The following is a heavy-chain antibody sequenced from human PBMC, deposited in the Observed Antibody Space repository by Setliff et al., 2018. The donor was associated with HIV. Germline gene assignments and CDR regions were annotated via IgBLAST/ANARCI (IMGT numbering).Heavy chain of an antibody. CDR3: VKAHGGGTWVQDYYHMAV. J-gene: IGHJ6*03. Sequence: GGSLRLSCAASGFTFSSSWVGWVRQSPGKGLEWVANTAPDEGEKFYLDSVRGRLTISRDNAKNSMYLQMNSLRADDTALYYCVKAHGGGTWVQDYYHMAVWGRGTTVTVSS. D-gene: IGHD5-18*01. V-gene: IGHV3-7*03. CDR2: TAPDEGEK. CDR1: GFTFSSSW.